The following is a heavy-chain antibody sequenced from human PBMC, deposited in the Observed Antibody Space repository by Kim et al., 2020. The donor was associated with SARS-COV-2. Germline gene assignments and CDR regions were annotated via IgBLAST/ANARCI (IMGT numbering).Heavy chain of an antibody. J-gene: IGHJ4*02. CDR1: GFTFSSYA. Sequence: GGSLRLSCAASGFTFSSYAMSWVRQAPGKGLEWVSAISGSGGSTYYADSVRGRFTISRDNSKNTLYLQMNNLRAEDTAVYYCAKVQLNYYGSGSCKYYFDYYGGRTIVVASS. CDR2: ISGSGGST. D-gene: IGHD3-10*01. CDR3: AKVQLNYYGSGSCKYYFDY. V-gene: IGHV3-23*01.